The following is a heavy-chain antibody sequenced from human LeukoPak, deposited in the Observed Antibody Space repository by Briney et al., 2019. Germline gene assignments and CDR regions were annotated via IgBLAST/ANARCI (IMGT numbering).Heavy chain of an antibody. J-gene: IGHJ5*02. D-gene: IGHD3-10*01. CDR1: GGSISEGNHF. CDR3: TRKGEHYYDSGKLWPAWFDL. V-gene: IGHV4-4*07. Sequence: KASETLSLTCTVSGGSISEGNHFWTWIRQPAGKGLEWIGRIFPGGSVNYNPSLESRLTLSIDTSKNQVSLKLTSVTAADTAVYYCTRKGEHYYDSGKLWPAWFDLWGQGTLVTVSS. CDR2: IFPGGSV.